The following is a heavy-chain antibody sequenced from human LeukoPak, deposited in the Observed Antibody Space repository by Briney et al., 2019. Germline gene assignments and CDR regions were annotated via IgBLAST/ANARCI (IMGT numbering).Heavy chain of an antibody. Sequence: GGSLRLSCAASGFTFGNYAMSWFRQAPGKGLEWVGFIRSKIYGVTTKYAASVKGRCTHSRDDSKSIAYLQRTSLKSEDTVVYYCVRYSGDADYWGQGTLVTVSS. J-gene: IGHJ4*02. CDR1: GFTFGNYA. CDR2: IRSKIYGVTT. CDR3: VRYSGDADY. D-gene: IGHD5-12*01. V-gene: IGHV3-49*03.